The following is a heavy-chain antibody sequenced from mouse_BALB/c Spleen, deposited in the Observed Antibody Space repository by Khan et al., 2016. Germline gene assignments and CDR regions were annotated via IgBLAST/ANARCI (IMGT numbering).Heavy chain of an antibody. J-gene: IGHJ2*01. V-gene: IGHV1-7*01. CDR3: ARSWGNFFDY. CDR2: INPSTGYT. CDR1: GYTFTSYW. Sequence: QVQLQQSGAELAKPGASVKMSCKASGYTFTSYWMHWVKQRPGQGLEWIGYINPSTGYTEYNQKFKDKATLTADKSSSTAYMQLSSLTSEDSAVYYCARSWGNFFDYWGQGTTLTVSS.